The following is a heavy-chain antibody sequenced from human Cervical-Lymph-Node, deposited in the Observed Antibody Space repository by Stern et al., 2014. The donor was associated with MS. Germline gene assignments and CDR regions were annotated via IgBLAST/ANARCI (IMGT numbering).Heavy chain of an antibody. D-gene: IGHD2-8*01. V-gene: IGHV3-30*03. CDR1: GFTFRSYG. Sequence: QVQLVETGGNVVQPGRSLRRSCAASGFTFRSYGMHWVRQAQGKGLGWVTVTSYDGHTKYYATFVKGRFTIARDNSKNTLHLQMNIVTPDDTAIYYCARDYEDTSMLFDHLGQGTLFTVSS. CDR3: ARDYEDTSMLFDH. CDR2: TSYDGHTK. J-gene: IGHJ4*02.